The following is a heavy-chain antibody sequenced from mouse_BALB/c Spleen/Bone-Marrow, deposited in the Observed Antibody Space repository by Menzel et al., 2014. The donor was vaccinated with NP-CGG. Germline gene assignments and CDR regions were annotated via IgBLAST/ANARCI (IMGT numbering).Heavy chain of an antibody. Sequence: QVQLTESGGELVKPGGSVKRSCTATGYTFRNYWIEWGKQRPGHRLEWIGEILPGSGSTDYNENFKGKATFTADTSSNTAYMQLSSLTSADSAVYYCARVIYWYLDVWGAGTTVTVSS. CDR2: ILPGSGST. V-gene: IGHV1-9*01. CDR1: GYTFRNYW. CDR3: ARVIYWYLDV. J-gene: IGHJ1*01.